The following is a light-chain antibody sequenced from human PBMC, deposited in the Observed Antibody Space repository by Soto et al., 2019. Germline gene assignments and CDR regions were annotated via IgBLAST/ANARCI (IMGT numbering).Light chain of an antibody. CDR1: QSVSSN. CDR2: GAS. J-gene: IGKJ5*01. V-gene: IGKV3-15*01. CDR3: QQYNNWPRIT. Sequence: EIVMTQSPATPSVSPGERATLSCRASQSVSSNLAWYQQKPGQAPRLLIYGASTRATGIPARFSGSGSGTEFTLTISSLQSEDFAVYYCQQYNNWPRITFGQGTRLEIK.